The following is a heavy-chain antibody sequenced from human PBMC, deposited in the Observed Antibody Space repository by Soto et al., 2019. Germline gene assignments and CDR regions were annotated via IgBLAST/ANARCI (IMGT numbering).Heavy chain of an antibody. CDR1: GGTFSSYA. D-gene: IGHD6-13*01. V-gene: IGHV1-8*02. CDR3: ARGSSSWYGGGALKY. CDR2: MNPNSGNT. J-gene: IGHJ4*02. Sequence: QVQLVQSGAEVKKPGSSVKVSCKASGGTFSSYAISWVRQATGQGLEWMGWMNPNSGNTGYAQKFQGRVTMTRNTSISTAYMELSSLRSEDTAVYYCARGSSSWYGGGALKYWGQGTLVTVSS.